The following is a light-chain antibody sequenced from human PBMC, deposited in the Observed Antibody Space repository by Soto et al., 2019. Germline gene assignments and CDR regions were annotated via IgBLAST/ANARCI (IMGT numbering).Light chain of an antibody. J-gene: IGKJ2*01. CDR1: QTISSW. V-gene: IGKV1-5*01. CDR2: AAS. Sequence: DIQMTQSPSTLSGSVVDRVTITGRASQTISSWLAWYQQKPGKAPKLLIYAASTLHSGVPSRFSGSGSGTDFTLTISSLQSEDFAVYYCHQYNNWPFTFGQGTKVDIK. CDR3: HQYNNWPFT.